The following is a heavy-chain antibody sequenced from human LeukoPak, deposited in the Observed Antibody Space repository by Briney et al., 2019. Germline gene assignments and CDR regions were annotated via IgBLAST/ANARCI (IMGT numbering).Heavy chain of an antibody. V-gene: IGHV3-74*03. Sequence: GGSLRLSCVASGFTLSDHWMYWVRQGPSRGLAHVSRVESDASRTMYADSVKGLFTMSRDDAKNTMYLQMNSLRVEDTAVYYCVKGGHKLDIQTTHYYYGLDVWGQGTTVAVS. CDR1: GFTLSDHW. J-gene: IGHJ6*02. D-gene: IGHD5-12*01. CDR2: VESDASRT. CDR3: VKGGHKLDIQTTHYYYGLDV.